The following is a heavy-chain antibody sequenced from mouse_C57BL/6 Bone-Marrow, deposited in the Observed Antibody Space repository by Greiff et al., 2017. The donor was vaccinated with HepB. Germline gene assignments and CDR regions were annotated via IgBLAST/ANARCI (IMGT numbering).Heavy chain of an antibody. CDR2: ISDGGSYT. V-gene: IGHV5-4*03. D-gene: IGHD1-1*01. Sequence: EVMLVESGGGLVKPGGSLKLSCAASGFTFSSYAMSWVRQTPEKRLEWVATISDGGSYTYYPDNVKGRFTISRDNAKNNLYLQMSHLKSEDTAMYYCAILSYAMDYWGQGTSVTVSS. CDR1: GFTFSSYA. J-gene: IGHJ4*01. CDR3: AILSYAMDY.